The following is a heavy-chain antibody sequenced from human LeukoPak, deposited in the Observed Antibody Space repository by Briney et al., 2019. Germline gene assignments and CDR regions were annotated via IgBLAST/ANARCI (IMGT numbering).Heavy chain of an antibody. J-gene: IGHJ4*02. V-gene: IGHV3-48*03. CDR1: GFTFSSYE. CDR3: ARDVGYYGSGSYYDY. D-gene: IGHD3-10*01. CDR2: ISSSGSTI. Sequence: GGSLRLSCAASGFTFSSYEMNWVRQAPGKGLEWVSYISSSGSTIYYADSVKGRFTISRDNAKNSLYLQMNSLRAEDTAVYYCARDVGYYGSGSYYDYWGQGTLVTVSS.